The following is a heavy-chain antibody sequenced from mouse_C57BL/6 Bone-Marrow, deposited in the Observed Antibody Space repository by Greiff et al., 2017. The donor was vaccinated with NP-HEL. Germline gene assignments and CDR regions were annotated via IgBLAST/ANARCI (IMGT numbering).Heavy chain of an antibody. J-gene: IGHJ1*03. V-gene: IGHV5-9*01. D-gene: IGHD1-1*01. CDR2: ISGGGGNT. Sequence: EVKLQESGGGLVKPGGSLKLSCAASGFTFSSYTMSWVRQTPEKRLEWVATISGGGGNTYYPDSVKGRFTISRDNAKNTLYLQMSSLRSEDTALYYCARPYYYGSSFFWYFDVWGTGTTVTVSS. CDR1: GFTFSSYT. CDR3: ARPYYYGSSFFWYFDV.